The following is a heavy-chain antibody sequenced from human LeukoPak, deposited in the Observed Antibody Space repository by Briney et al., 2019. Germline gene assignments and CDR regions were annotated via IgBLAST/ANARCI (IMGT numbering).Heavy chain of an antibody. D-gene: IGHD1-1*01. CDR1: GFTFTSIA. Sequence: PGGSLILSCAASGFTFTSIAMTWVRQAPGKGLEWVSTIRGTGDSTHYADSVKGRFIISRDKSKNMLYLQMNGLRAEDTAIYYCAKGQELDDGVFDSWGQGTLVTVSS. V-gene: IGHV3-23*01. J-gene: IGHJ4*02. CDR2: IRGTGDST. CDR3: AKGQELDDGVFDS.